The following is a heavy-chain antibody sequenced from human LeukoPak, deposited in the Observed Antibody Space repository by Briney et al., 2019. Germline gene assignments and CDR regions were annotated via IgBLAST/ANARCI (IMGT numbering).Heavy chain of an antibody. V-gene: IGHV3-30-3*01. Sequence: GGSLRLSCAASGFTFSSYARHWVRQAPGKGLEWVAVISYDGSNKYYADSVKGRFTISSDNSKNTLYLQMNSLRAEDTAVYYRAGVRVTGTTSGAFDYWGQGTLVTVSS. CDR2: ISYDGSNK. J-gene: IGHJ4*02. D-gene: IGHD1-1*01. CDR1: GFTFSSYA. CDR3: AGVRVTGTTSGAFDY.